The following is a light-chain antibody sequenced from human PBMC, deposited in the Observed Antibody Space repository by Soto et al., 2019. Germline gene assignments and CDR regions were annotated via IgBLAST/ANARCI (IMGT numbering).Light chain of an antibody. CDR1: RGIDDR. CDR3: QQYNTYWT. Sequence: DIQMTQSPSSLSASVGDRVIFNCRASRGIDDRLAWYQQKPGKAPKLLIYKASILESGVPSRFNDSGSGTEFTLTISSLQPADFASYYCQQYNTYWTFGQGTKVDI. V-gene: IGKV1-5*03. CDR2: KAS. J-gene: IGKJ1*01.